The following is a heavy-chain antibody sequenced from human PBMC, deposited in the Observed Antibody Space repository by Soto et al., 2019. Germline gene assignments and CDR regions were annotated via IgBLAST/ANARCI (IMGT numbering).Heavy chain of an antibody. CDR1: GFTFDSPYSHG. CDR3: VSWVSAHFDY. J-gene: IGHJ4*01. D-gene: IGHD2-8*01. Sequence: GGSLTLSCAASGFTFDSPYSHGMSWVRQSPGKGPEWVSTISSNGANTHYSESVKGRFTISKDASRNTVHPHMNSLRAEDTATYFCVSWVSAHFDYWGHGTPVTVSS. V-gene: IGHV3-23*01. CDR2: ISSNGANT.